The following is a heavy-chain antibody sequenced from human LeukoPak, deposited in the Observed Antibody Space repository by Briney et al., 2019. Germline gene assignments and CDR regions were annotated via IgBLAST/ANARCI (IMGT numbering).Heavy chain of an antibody. V-gene: IGHV3-15*01. D-gene: IGHD5-24*01. CDR2: IKSSSDGGTT. CDR1: GFTSTNTW. J-gene: IGHJ4*02. Sequence: GGSLRLSCAASGFTSTNTWMTWVRQAPGKGLEWVGRIKSSSDGGTTDYAAPVKGRFTISRDDSKNTLYLQMNSLNTEDTAVYCCTPALRWVQSPFNYWGQGTLVTVSS. CDR3: TPALRWVQSPFNY.